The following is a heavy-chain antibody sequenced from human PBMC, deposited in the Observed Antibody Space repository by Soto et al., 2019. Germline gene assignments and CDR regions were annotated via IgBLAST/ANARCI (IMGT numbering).Heavy chain of an antibody. D-gene: IGHD3-10*01. CDR3: AGVEWFGELSYRGGLFDY. Sequence: GESLKISCKGSGYSFTSYWIGWVRQMPGKGLEWMGIIYPGDSDTRYSPSVQGQVTISADKSISTAYLQWSSLKASDTAIYYCAGVEWFGELSYRGGLFDYWGQGTLVTVSS. J-gene: IGHJ4*02. V-gene: IGHV5-51*01. CDR2: IYPGDSDT. CDR1: GYSFTSYW.